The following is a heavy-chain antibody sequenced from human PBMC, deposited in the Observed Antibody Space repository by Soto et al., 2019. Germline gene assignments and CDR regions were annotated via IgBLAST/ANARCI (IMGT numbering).Heavy chain of an antibody. CDR1: GYTFTSYG. J-gene: IGHJ6*02. CDR2: ISAYNGNT. Sequence: QVQLVQSGAEVKKPGASVKVSCKASGYTFTSYGISWVRQAPGQGLEWMGWISAYNGNTNYAQKLQGRVTMTTDTATSTAYMEQRSLSSDDTAVYYCARGAFTASVKKYYYGMDVWGQGTTVTVSS. V-gene: IGHV1-18*01. CDR3: ARGAFTASVKKYYYGMDV. D-gene: IGHD3-3*02.